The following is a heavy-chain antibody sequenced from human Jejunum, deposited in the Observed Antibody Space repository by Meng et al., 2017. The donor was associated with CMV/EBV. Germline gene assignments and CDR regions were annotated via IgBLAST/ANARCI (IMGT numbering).Heavy chain of an antibody. D-gene: IGHD2-2*01. CDR2: ISWDGSST. CDR3: AKGGFCTTSSCTRGAFDM. CDR1: FADFT. V-gene: IGHV3-43*01. J-gene: IGHJ3*02. Sequence: FADFTMAWVRQGPGKGLEWVSLISWDGSSTYYADSVKGRSTISRDNSKNSLYLQMNSLRSDDTALYYCAKGGFCTTSSCTRGAFDMWGQGTMVTVSS.